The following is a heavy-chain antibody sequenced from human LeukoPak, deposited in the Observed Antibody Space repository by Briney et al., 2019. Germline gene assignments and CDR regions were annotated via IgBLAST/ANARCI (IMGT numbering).Heavy chain of an antibody. J-gene: IGHJ5*02. D-gene: IGHD2-2*01. CDR3: ATTGGSTSEYNWCDP. Sequence: ASVTVSCKVSGYTLTELSMHWVRQAPGKGLEWMGGFDPEDGETIYAQKFQGRVTMTEDTSTDTAYMELSSLRSEDTAVYYCATTGGSTSEYNWCDPWGQGTLVTVSS. CDR2: FDPEDGET. CDR1: GYTLTELS. V-gene: IGHV1-24*01.